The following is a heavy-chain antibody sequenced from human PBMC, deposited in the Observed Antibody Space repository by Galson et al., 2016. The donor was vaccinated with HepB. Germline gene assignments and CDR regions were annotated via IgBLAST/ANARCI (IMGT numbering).Heavy chain of an antibody. CDR2: LSVSST. CDR1: GFAFSRYN. D-gene: IGHD1-26*01. Sequence: SLRLSCAASGFAFSRYNMNWVRQAPGKGLEWVASLSVSSTYYADSVRGRFTISRDNAYQSLCPQLNSLRVGDRFHQGPIGLPPGALLQEHLWG. CDR3: IGLPPGALLQEHL. V-gene: IGHV3-69-1*01. J-gene: IGHJ6*01.